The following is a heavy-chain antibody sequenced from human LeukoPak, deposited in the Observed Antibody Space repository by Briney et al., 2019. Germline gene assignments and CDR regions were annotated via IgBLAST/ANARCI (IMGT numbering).Heavy chain of an antibody. CDR2: IIPIFGTA. J-gene: IGHJ5*02. CDR1: GGTFSSYA. CDR3: ARGLVVAATHNWFDP. D-gene: IGHD2-15*01. V-gene: IGHV1-69*13. Sequence: SVKVSCKASGGTFSSYAISWVRQAPGQGLEWMGGIIPIFGTANYAQKFQGRVTITADESTSTAYMELRSLRSDDTAVYYCARGLVVAATHNWFDPWGQGTLVTVSS.